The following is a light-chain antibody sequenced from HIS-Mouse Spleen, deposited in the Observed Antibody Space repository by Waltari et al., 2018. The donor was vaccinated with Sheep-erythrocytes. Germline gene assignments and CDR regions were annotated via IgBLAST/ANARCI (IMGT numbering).Light chain of an antibody. CDR2: DVS. Sequence: QSVLTQPPSASGTPGQRVTISCSGSSSHIGSNTVTWYQQLPGTAPKLMIYDVSKRPSGVPDRFSGSKSGNTASLTISGLQAEDEADYYCCSYAGSYNHVFATGTKVTVL. V-gene: IGLV1-44*01. J-gene: IGLJ1*01. CDR1: SSHIGSNT. CDR3: CSYAGSYNHV.